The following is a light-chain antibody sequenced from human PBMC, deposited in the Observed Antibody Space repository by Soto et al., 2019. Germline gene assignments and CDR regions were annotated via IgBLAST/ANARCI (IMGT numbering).Light chain of an antibody. CDR1: QNVGNH. CDR2: GAS. J-gene: IGKJ1*01. Sequence: EIVMTQSPATLSVSPGERATLSCRASQNVGNHLVWYQQKPGQAPRLLIYGASTRAAGIPDRFSGSGSGTEFTLTISGLQSDDFAVYYCQQFNNWPPWTFGQGTKVDIK. V-gene: IGKV3-15*01. CDR3: QQFNNWPPWT.